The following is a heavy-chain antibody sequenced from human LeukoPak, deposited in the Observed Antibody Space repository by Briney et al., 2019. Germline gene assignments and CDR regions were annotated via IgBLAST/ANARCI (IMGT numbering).Heavy chain of an antibody. J-gene: IGHJ4*02. CDR3: ARLEVAGINDY. D-gene: IGHD6-19*01. Sequence: SETLSLTCTVSGGSISSSSYYWGWIRQPPGKGLEWIGSIYYSGRTYYNPSLKSRVTTSVDTSKNQFSLKLSSVTAADTAVYYCARLEVAGINDYWGQGTLVTVSS. CDR2: IYYSGRT. CDR1: GGSISSSSYY. V-gene: IGHV4-39*01.